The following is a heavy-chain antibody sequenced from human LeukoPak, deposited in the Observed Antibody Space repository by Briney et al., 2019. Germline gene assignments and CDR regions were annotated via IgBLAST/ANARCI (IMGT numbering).Heavy chain of an antibody. CDR2: IWYDGSNK. CDR1: GFTFSSYG. CDR3: ARDSTETGDYFDY. V-gene: IGHV3-33*01. Sequence: VGSLRLSCAASGFTFSSYGMHWVRQAPGKGLEWVAVIWYDGSNKYYADSVKGRFTISRDNSKNTLYLQMNSLRAEDTAVYYCARDSTETGDYFDYWGQGTLVTVSS. J-gene: IGHJ4*02. D-gene: IGHD4-11*01.